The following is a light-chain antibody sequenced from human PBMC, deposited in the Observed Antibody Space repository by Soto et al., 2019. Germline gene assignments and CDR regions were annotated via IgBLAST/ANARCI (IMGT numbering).Light chain of an antibody. CDR2: EVS. CDR3: SSYTNGSCWV. CDR1: SSDVGGYNY. Sequence: QSALTQPASVSGSPGQSITISCTGTSSDVGGYNYVSWYQQHPGKAPKLMIYEVSNRPSGVSNRFSGSKSGNTDSLTISGLQAEDEADYYCSSYTNGSCWVFGGGTQLTVL. J-gene: IGLJ3*02. V-gene: IGLV2-14*01.